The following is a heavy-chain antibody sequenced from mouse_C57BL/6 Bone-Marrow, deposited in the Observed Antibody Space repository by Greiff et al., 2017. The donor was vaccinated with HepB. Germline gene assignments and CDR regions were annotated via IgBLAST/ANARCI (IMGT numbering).Heavy chain of an antibody. J-gene: IGHJ4*01. CDR2: IDPSDSET. CDR1: GYTFTSYW. CDR3: ARNDGSSYHDAMDY. Sequence: QVQLQQPGAELVRPGSSVKLSCKASGYTFTSYWMHWVKQRPIQGLEWIGNIDPSDSETHYNQKFKDKATLTVDKSSSTAYMQLSSLTSEDSAVYYCARNDGSSYHDAMDYWGQGTSVTVSS. D-gene: IGHD1-1*01. V-gene: IGHV1-52*01.